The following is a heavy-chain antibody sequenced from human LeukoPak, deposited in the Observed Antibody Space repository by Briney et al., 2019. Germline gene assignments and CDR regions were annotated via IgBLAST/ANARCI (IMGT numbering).Heavy chain of an antibody. D-gene: IGHD3-22*01. V-gene: IGHV1-2*02. J-gene: IGHJ6*04. CDR2: INPNSGGT. CDR1: GYTFTGYY. Sequence: ASVTVSCKASGYTFTGYYMHWVRQAPGQGLEWMGWINPNSGGTNYAQKFQGGVTMTRDTSISTVYMELSSLRSDDTAMYYCARGDYYEAVDVWGKGTTVTVSS. CDR3: ARGDYYEAVDV.